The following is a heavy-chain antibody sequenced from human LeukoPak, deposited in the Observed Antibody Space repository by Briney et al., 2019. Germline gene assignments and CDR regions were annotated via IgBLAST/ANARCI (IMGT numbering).Heavy chain of an antibody. Sequence: PGGSLRLSCAASGFTFSSYAMHWVRQAPGKGLEWVAVISYDGSNKYYADSVKGRFTISRDNSKNTLYLQMNSLRAEDTAVYYCARSSYYDILTAWGQGTLVTVSS. V-gene: IGHV3-30-3*01. CDR3: ARSSYYDILTA. CDR1: GFTFSSYA. J-gene: IGHJ5*02. D-gene: IGHD3-9*01. CDR2: ISYDGSNK.